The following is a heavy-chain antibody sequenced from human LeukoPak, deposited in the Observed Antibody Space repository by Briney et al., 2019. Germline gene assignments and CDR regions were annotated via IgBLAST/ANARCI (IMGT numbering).Heavy chain of an antibody. CDR2: IYTGGTT. CDR3: ARDRYGTSLDY. D-gene: IGHD1-1*01. V-gene: IGHV4-61*02. CDR1: GGSISSTSYY. Sequence: SQTLSLTCTVSGGSISSTSYYYSWIRQPAGKGLEWIGRIYTGGTTTYNPSLKSRVTMSLDTSKNQVSLKLTSVTAADTAVYYCARDRYGTSLDYWGQGTLVTVSS. J-gene: IGHJ4*02.